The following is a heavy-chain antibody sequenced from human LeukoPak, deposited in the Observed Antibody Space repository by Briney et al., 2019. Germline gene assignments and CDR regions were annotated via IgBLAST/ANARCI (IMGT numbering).Heavy chain of an antibody. J-gene: IGHJ4*02. CDR2: IYHSGST. CDR3: ARLGASGSYYSSYFDY. D-gene: IGHD1-26*01. CDR1: GYSISSGYY. V-gene: IGHV4-38-2*02. Sequence: SETLSLTCTVSGYSISSGYYWGWIRQPPGKGLEWIGSIYHSGSTYYNPSLKSRVTISVDTSKNQFSLKLSSVTAADTAVYYCARLGASGSYYSSYFDYWGQGTLVTVSS.